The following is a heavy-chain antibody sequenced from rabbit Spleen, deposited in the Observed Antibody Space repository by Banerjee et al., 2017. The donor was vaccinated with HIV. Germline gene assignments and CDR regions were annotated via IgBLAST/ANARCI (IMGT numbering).Heavy chain of an antibody. D-gene: IGHD4-1*01. Sequence: QEQLEESGGDLVKPGASLTLTCTASGFSFSNNYVMCWVRQAPGKGLEWIGAIYTGRGGTDYANWVNGRFTISSDNAQYIVDLQMNSLTAADTATYFCARYYIFYGMDLWGPGTLVTVS. V-gene: IGHV1S45*01. CDR2: IYTGRGGT. CDR1: GFSFSNNYV. CDR3: ARYYIFYGMDL. J-gene: IGHJ6*01.